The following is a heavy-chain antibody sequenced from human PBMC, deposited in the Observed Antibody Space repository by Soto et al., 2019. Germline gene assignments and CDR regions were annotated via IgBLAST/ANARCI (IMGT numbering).Heavy chain of an antibody. CDR1: GGTFSSYA. J-gene: IGHJ6*02. CDR2: IIPIFGTA. CDR3: ARAHPSGSYYYGMDV. Sequence: SVNVSCKASGGTFSSYAISWVRQAPGQGLEWMGGIIPIFGTANYAQKFQGRVTITADESTSTAYMELSSLRSEDTAVYYCARAHPSGSYYYGMDVWGQGTTVTVSS. V-gene: IGHV1-69*13. D-gene: IGHD1-26*01.